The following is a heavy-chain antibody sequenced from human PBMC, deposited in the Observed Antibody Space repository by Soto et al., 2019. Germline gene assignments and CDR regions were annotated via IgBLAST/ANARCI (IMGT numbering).Heavy chain of an antibody. CDR1: GDTISTGGYT. Sequence: SETLSLTCDVSGDTISTGGYTWAWIRQPPGKALEWIGHTYHSGNPYYNPSLKSRVIISVDTSKNQFSLKLSSVTAADTAVYYCARGSIKLIPDYWGQGTLVTVSS. CDR3: ARGSIKLIPDY. J-gene: IGHJ4*02. D-gene: IGHD2-2*02. CDR2: TYHSGNP. V-gene: IGHV4-30-2*01.